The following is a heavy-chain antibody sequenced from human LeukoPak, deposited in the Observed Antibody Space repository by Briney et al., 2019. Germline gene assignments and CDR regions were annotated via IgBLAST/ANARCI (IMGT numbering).Heavy chain of an antibody. D-gene: IGHD6-13*01. Sequence: GGSLRLSCAASGFTFSSYSMNWVRQAPGKGLEWVSYISSSSSTIYYADSVKGRFTISRDNAKNSLYLQMNSLRAEDTAVYYCARGRSDAGTGYWGQGTLVTVSS. V-gene: IGHV3-48*01. CDR2: ISSSSSTI. J-gene: IGHJ4*02. CDR3: ARGRSDAGTGY. CDR1: GFTFSSYS.